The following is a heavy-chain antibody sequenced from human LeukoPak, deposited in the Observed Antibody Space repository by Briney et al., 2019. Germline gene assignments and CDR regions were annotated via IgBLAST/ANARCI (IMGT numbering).Heavy chain of an antibody. Sequence: PSETLSLTCAVYGGSFSGYYWSWIRRPPGKGLEWIGEINHSGSTNYNPSLKSRVTISVDTSKNQFSLKLSSVTAADTAVYYCARGRKWWELLGYYFDYWGQGTLVTVSS. CDR1: GGSFSGYY. V-gene: IGHV4-34*01. CDR3: ARGRKWWELLGYYFDY. D-gene: IGHD1-26*01. J-gene: IGHJ4*02. CDR2: INHSGST.